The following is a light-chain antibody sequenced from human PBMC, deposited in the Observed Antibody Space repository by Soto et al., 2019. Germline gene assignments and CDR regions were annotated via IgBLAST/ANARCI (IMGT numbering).Light chain of an antibody. CDR3: QHYGTSAL. CDR1: QSVSSSY. Sequence: EIMLTQSPGTLSLSPGERATLSCRASQSVSSSYLAWYQQKPGQAPRLLIYGASSRATGIPDRFSVSASGTDFTLTISRLEPEDFAVYYCQHYGTSALFGPGTKVDIK. V-gene: IGKV3-20*01. CDR2: GAS. J-gene: IGKJ3*01.